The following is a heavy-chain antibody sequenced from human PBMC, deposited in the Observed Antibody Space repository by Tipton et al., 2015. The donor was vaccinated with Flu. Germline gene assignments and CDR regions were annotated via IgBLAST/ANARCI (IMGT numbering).Heavy chain of an antibody. CDR3: ARRDYSNYVSEPKNWFDP. V-gene: IGHV3-23*01. D-gene: IGHD4-11*01. CDR1: GFTFSIYA. Sequence: GSLRLSCAASGFTFSIYAMSWVRQAPGKGLEWVSTISSYGGRTYYADSVQGRFTVSRDNSKNTLYLQMNSLRVEDTAVYYCARRDYSNYVSEPKNWFDPWGQGTLVTVSS. CDR2: ISSYGGRT. J-gene: IGHJ5*02.